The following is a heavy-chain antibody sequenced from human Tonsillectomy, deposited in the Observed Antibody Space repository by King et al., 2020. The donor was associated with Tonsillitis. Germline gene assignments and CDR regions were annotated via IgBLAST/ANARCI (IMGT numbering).Heavy chain of an antibody. J-gene: IGHJ6*03. CDR3: ARGSHSGGWLYYYYYYYMDV. Sequence: VQLVESGAEVKKPGASVKVSCKASGYTFTSYDINWVRQATGQGLEWMGWMNPNSNNTGYAQKFQGRVTMTRNTSITTAYMELSSLRSEDTAVYYCARGSHSGGWLYYYYYYYMDVWGKGTTVTVSS. CDR2: MNPNSNNT. V-gene: IGHV1-8*01. D-gene: IGHD6-19*01. CDR1: GYTFTSYD.